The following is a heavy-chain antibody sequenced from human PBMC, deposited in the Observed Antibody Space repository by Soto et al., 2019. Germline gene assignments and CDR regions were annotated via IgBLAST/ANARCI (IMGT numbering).Heavy chain of an antibody. Sequence: QVQLQESGPGLVKASETLSLTCTVSSGSFSTYYWSWIRQPAGKGLEWIGRIYSTGSTLYNTSLKRRITMSVDTSKNQFSLKLSSVTAADTAVYYCAGGSAADYFDYWGQGTLVTVSS. J-gene: IGHJ4*02. CDR2: IYSTGST. CDR3: AGGSAADYFDY. CDR1: SGSFSTYY. V-gene: IGHV4-4*07. D-gene: IGHD6-13*01.